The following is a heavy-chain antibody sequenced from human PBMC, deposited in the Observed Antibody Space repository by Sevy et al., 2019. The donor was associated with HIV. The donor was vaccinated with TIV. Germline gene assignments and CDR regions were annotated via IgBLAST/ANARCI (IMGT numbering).Heavy chain of an antibody. CDR2: GHYDGRT. Sequence: SETLSLICTVSGYFNSSSYYWGWIRQPPGKGLEYIGTGHYDGRTYYNPSLMSRVTVSLDTSNNQFSLKVTCVTAADTAAYFCVRGASYYASGALYFDYWGQGTLVTVSS. CDR3: VRGASYYASGALYFDY. J-gene: IGHJ4*02. V-gene: IGHV4-38-2*02. CDR1: GYFNSSSYY. D-gene: IGHD3-10*01.